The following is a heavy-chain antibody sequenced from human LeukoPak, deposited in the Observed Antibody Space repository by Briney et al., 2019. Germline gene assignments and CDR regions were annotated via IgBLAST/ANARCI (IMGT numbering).Heavy chain of an antibody. Sequence: GASVKVSCKASGYTFTSYGVSWVRQAPGQGLEWMGWISGYNRDTDYAQKFQARVTMTTDTSTSTAYMDLRSLRSDDTAVYYCARTYYYETTGYPGYLDDWGQGTLLTVSS. V-gene: IGHV1-18*01. D-gene: IGHD3-22*01. J-gene: IGHJ4*02. CDR1: GYTFTSYG. CDR2: ISGYNRDT. CDR3: ARTYYYETTGYPGYLDD.